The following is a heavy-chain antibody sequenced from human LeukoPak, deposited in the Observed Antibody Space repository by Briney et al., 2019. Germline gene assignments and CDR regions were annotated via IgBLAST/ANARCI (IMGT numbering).Heavy chain of an antibody. J-gene: IGHJ6*02. V-gene: IGHV3-21*01. D-gene: IGHD3-10*01. Sequence: GGSLRLSCAASGFTFDDYAMHWVRQAPGKGLEWVSSISSSSSYIYYADSVKGRFTISRDNAKNSLYLQMNSLRAEDTAVYYCAREGSGNNPPSGYYGMDVWGQGTTVTVSS. CDR3: AREGSGNNPPSGYYGMDV. CDR1: GFTFDDYA. CDR2: ISSSSSYI.